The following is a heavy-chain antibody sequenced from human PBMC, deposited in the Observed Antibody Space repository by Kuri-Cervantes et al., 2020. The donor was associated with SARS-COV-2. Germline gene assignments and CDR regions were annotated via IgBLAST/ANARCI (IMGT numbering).Heavy chain of an antibody. Sequence: GSLRLSCTVSGGSIISSTFYWGWIRQPPVKGLEWIGSIDYSGSTYYNPSLKSRVAISVDTSKNQFSPKLSSVTAADTAVYYCARRKYAGYMDVWGKGTTVTVSS. J-gene: IGHJ6*03. V-gene: IGHV4-39*01. CDR2: IDYSGST. D-gene: IGHD2-2*01. CDR3: ARRKYAGYMDV. CDR1: GGSIISSTFY.